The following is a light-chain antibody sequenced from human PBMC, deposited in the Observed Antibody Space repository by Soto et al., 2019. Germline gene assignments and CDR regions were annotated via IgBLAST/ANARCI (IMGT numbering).Light chain of an antibody. Sequence: QSALTQPAAVSGSPGQSSSISCTGTSSDVGGYKYVSWYQQHPGKAPKLMIYDVSNRPSGVPNRFSGSKSGNTASLTISGLQAEDEADYYCSSYTSASTRVFGGGTQLTVL. CDR1: SSDVGGYKY. CDR2: DVS. V-gene: IGLV2-14*01. CDR3: SSYTSASTRV. J-gene: IGLJ2*01.